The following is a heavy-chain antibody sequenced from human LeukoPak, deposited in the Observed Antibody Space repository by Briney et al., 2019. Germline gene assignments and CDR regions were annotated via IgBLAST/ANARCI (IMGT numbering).Heavy chain of an antibody. Sequence: GGSLRLSCAASGFTFSGSPMHWVRQAPGKGLEWVGIISRDGNSKYYGDAVKGRFTISRDNSDYTVFLQMTSLRADDTAVYYCARQANSASHIYYYYFFMDVWGKGTTVTVSS. CDR3: ARQANSASHIYYYYFFMDV. J-gene: IGHJ6*03. CDR2: ISRDGNSK. D-gene: IGHD2-2*01. V-gene: IGHV3-30*01. CDR1: GFTFSGSP.